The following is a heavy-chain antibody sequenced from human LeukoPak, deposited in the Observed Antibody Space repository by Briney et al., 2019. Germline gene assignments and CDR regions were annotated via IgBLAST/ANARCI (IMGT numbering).Heavy chain of an antibody. CDR3: ARDPVRGYSSANFDP. V-gene: IGHV6-1*01. Sequence: SQTLSLTFAISEDSVSSNSAAWNWLRQSPSRGLEWLGRTYYRSKWYNDYAVSVESRITINPDTSKNQFSLQLNSVTPEDTAVYYCARDPVRGYSSANFDPWGQGTLVTVSS. CDR2: TYYRSKWYN. CDR1: EDSVSSNSAA. D-gene: IGHD6-19*01. J-gene: IGHJ5*02.